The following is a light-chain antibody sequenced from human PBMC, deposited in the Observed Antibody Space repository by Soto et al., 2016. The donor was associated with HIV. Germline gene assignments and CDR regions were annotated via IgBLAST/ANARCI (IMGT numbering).Light chain of an antibody. CDR1: NVGSKS. CDR2: DDS. CDR3: QVWDASTDLVV. J-gene: IGLJ2*01. Sequence: SYVLTQPPSLSVAPRKTARITCGGNNVGSKSVQWYQQKPGQAPILVLYDDSDRPSGIPERFSGSNSGDTATLSISRVEAGDEADYYCQVWDASTDLVVLGGGTKLTVL. V-gene: IGLV3-21*03.